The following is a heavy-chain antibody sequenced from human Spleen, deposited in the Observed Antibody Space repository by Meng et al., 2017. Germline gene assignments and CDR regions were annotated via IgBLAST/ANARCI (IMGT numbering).Heavy chain of an antibody. CDR1: GGSISSGSYY. CDR3: ARANYYDSNGSLDY. Sequence: LKLSCTVSGGSISSGSYYWSWIRQPAGKGLEWIGRIYTSGSTNYNPSLKSRVSMSVDTSKNQFSLKLSSVTAADTAVYYCARANYYDSNGSLDYWGQGRLVTVSS. J-gene: IGHJ4*02. CDR2: IYTSGST. D-gene: IGHD3-22*01. V-gene: IGHV4-61*02.